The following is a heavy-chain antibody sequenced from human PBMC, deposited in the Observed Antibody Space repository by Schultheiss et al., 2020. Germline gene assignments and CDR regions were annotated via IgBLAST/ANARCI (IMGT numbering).Heavy chain of an antibody. V-gene: IGHV1-69*13. CDR2: IIPIFGTA. CDR1: GGTFSSYA. Sequence: SVKVSCKASGGTFSSYAISWVRQAPGQGLEWMGGIIPIFGTANYAQKFQGRVTITADESTSTAYMELRSLRSDDTAVYYCARDYSGSYYMSDYYYYGMDVWGQGTTVNVSS. J-gene: IGHJ6*02. CDR3: ARDYSGSYYMSDYYYYGMDV. D-gene: IGHD1-26*01.